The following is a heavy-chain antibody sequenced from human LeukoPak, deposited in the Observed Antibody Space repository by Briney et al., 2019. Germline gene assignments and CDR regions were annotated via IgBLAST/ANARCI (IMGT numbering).Heavy chain of an antibody. D-gene: IGHD3-10*01. Sequence: GGSLRLSCATSGFTFVDYAMHWVRQASGKGLEWVSGISWNGGSLGYADSVKGRFTISRDNARNSLYLQMHSLRAEDTALYYCAKVMYYCDSGSQYYFDCWGQGTLVTVSS. CDR2: ISWNGGSL. CDR3: AKVMYYCDSGSQYYFDC. V-gene: IGHV3-9*01. J-gene: IGHJ4*02. CDR1: GFTFVDYA.